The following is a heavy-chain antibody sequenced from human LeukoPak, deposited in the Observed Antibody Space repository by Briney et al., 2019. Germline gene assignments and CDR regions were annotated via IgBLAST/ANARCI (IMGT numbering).Heavy chain of an antibody. D-gene: IGHD2-2*01. Sequence: SETLSLTCTVSGGSISSSSYYWGWIRQPPGKGLEWFGSIYYSGSTYYNPSLKSRVTISVDTSKNQFSLKLSSVTAADTAVYYCARGRRGADIVVVPAASQSVRFDYWGQGTLVTVSS. CDR3: ARGRRGADIVVVPAASQSVRFDY. CDR2: IYYSGST. J-gene: IGHJ4*02. CDR1: GGSISSSSYY. V-gene: IGHV4-39*07.